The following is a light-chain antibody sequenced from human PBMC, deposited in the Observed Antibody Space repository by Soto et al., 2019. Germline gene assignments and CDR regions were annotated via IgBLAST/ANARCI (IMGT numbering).Light chain of an antibody. V-gene: IGLV2-14*01. Sequence: QSALTQPASVSGSPGQSITLSCTGTSSDIGGYNYVSWYQQHPGKAPKLMIYDVSNRPSGVSNRFSGSKSGNTASLTISGLQAEDEAEYYCSSYTSSSTLDVFGTGTKVTVL. J-gene: IGLJ1*01. CDR3: SSYTSSSTLDV. CDR2: DVS. CDR1: SSDIGGYNY.